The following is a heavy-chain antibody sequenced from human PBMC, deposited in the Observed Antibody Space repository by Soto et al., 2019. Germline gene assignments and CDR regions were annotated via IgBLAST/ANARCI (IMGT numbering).Heavy chain of an antibody. J-gene: IGHJ6*02. V-gene: IGHV4-31*03. CDR2: IYYSGTT. CDR3: ATLLGGHQQYYTGLDV. D-gene: IGHD1-26*01. Sequence: QMQLQESGPGLVKPSQTLSLNCTVSGYAMTSGGYYWSWVRHLPGRGLEWIGDIYYSGTTHYNPSLKSRISMSVDPSKNQFSLKLTSVTAADTAVYYCATLLGGHQQYYTGLDVWGHGTAVTIS. CDR1: GYAMTSGGYY.